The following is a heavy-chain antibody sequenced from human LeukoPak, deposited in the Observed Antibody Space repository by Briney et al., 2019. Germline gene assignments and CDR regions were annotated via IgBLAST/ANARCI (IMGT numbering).Heavy chain of an antibody. CDR3: AKEMGGYCSGGSCYSAVPLDY. D-gene: IGHD2-15*01. J-gene: IGHJ4*02. CDR2: ISYDGSNK. V-gene: IGHV3-30*18. CDR1: GFTFSSYG. Sequence: GGSLRLSCAASGFTFSSYGMHWVRQAPGKGLEWVAVISYDGSNKYYADSVKGRFTISRDNSKNTLYLQMNSLRAEDTAVYYCAKEMGGYCSGGSCYSAVPLDYWGQGTLVTVSS.